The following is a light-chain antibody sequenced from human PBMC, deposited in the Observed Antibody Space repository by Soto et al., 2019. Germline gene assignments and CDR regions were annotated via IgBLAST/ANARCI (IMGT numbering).Light chain of an antibody. CDR2: WAS. V-gene: IGKV4-1*01. CDR3: QQYYSTPLT. J-gene: IGKJ4*01. CDR1: QSVLYSSNNKNY. Sequence: DIVMTQSPDSLAVSLGERATINCESSQSVLYSSNNKNYLVWYQQKPGQPPKLLLYWASTRESGVPDRFSGSGSGTDFTLTISSLQAEDVAVYYCQQYYSTPLTFGGGTKVEIK.